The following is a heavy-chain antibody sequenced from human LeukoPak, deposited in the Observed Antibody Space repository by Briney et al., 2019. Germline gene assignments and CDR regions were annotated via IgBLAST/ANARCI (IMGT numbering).Heavy chain of an antibody. V-gene: IGHV3-7*04. D-gene: IGHD2-15*01. CDR1: GFTFNTYA. J-gene: IGHJ4*02. Sequence: GGSLRLSCAASGFTFNTYAMTWVRQAPGKGLEWVANMKEDGTKKYYVDSVKGRFTISRDNAKNSLYLQMNSLRAEDTAVYYCAREGYCSGGSCALFDSWGQGTLVTVSS. CDR2: MKEDGTKK. CDR3: AREGYCSGGSCALFDS.